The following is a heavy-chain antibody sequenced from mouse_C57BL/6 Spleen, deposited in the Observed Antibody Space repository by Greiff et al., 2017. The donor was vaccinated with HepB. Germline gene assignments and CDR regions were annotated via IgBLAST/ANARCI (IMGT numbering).Heavy chain of an antibody. V-gene: IGHV1-52*01. D-gene: IGHD3-3*01. Sequence: QVQLQQPGAELVRPGSSVKLSCKASGYTFTSYWMHWVKQRPIQGLEWIGNIDPSDSETHYNQKFKDKATLTVDKSSSTAYMQLSSLTSEDSAVYYCARRGLQLGGYFDYWGQGTTLTVSS. J-gene: IGHJ2*01. CDR2: IDPSDSET. CDR1: GYTFTSYW. CDR3: ARRGLQLGGYFDY.